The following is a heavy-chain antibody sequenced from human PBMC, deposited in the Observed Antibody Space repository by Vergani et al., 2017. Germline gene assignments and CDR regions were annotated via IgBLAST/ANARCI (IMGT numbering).Heavy chain of an antibody. J-gene: IGHJ3*02. CDR3: ATGFTMYAFDI. CDR2: ISGSGGST. CDR1: GFTFDDYA. V-gene: IGHV3-23*04. D-gene: IGHD3-10*02. Sequence: VQLVESGGGVVQPGRSLRLSCAASGFTFDDYAMSWVRQAPGKGLEWVSAISGSGGSTYYADSVKGRFTISRDNAKNSLYLQMNSLRAEDTAVYYCATGFTMYAFDIWGQGTMVTVSS.